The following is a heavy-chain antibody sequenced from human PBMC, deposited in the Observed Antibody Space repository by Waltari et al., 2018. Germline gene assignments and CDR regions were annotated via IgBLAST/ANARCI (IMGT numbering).Heavy chain of an antibody. D-gene: IGHD5-12*01. CDR3: ARTGARWLQFAAFDI. J-gene: IGHJ3*02. V-gene: IGHV3-7*01. CDR2: INQDGSEE. Sequence: EVLLVESGGGLVQTGGSLRLSCAASSFTLRHYCMHWVRQAPGKGLEWVANINQDGSEEYYVDSVKGRFTISRDNAKNSLYLEMKTLRAEDTAIYYCARTGARWLQFAAFDIWGQGTMVTVSS. CDR1: SFTLRHYC.